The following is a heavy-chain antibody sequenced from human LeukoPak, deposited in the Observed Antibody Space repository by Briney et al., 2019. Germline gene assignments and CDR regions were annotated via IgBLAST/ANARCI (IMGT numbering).Heavy chain of an antibody. D-gene: IGHD6-19*01. CDR2: IKQDGSEK. J-gene: IGHJ4*02. Sequence: GGSLRLSCAASGFTFSTYWMSWVRQAPGKGLEWVTNIKQDGSEKYYVDSVKGRFTISRDNSKNSLYLQMNSLRTEDTALYYCAKGSGWSYFDYWGQGTLVTVSS. CDR1: GFTFSTYW. V-gene: IGHV3-7*03. CDR3: AKGSGWSYFDY.